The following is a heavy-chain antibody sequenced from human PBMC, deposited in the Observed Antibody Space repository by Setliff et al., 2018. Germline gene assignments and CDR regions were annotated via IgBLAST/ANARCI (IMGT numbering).Heavy chain of an antibody. CDR3: ARQPSSGAYYNPRPYYFDY. V-gene: IGHV4-59*08. CDR2: IYTSGST. CDR1: GGSISSSY. Sequence: SETLSLTCTVSGGSISSSYWSWIRQPPGKGLEWIGYIYTSGSTNYNPSLKSRVTISVDTSKNQFSLKLRSVTAADTAVYFCARQPSSGAYYNPRPYYFDYWGQGTLVTVSS. D-gene: IGHD3-10*01. J-gene: IGHJ4*02.